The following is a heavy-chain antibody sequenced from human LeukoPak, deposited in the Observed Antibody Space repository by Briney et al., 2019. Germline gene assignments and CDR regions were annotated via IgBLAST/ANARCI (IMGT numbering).Heavy chain of an antibody. V-gene: IGHV4-59*08. D-gene: IGHD3-16*01. CDR1: GGSISSYY. CDR3: ARHVRLVHYYMDV. J-gene: IGHJ6*03. Sequence: SETLSLTCTVSGGSISSYYWSWIRQSPGKGLECIGYIHYTGSTNYNPSLKSRVTISVETSKNQFSLKLSSVTAADTAVYYCARHVRLVHYYMDVWGKGTTVTISS. CDR2: IHYTGST.